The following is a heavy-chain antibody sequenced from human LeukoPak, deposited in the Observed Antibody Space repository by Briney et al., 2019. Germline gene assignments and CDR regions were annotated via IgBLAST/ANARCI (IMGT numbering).Heavy chain of an antibody. Sequence: SETLCLTCTVSGGSISSGSYYWSWIRQPAGKGLEWIGRIYTSGSTNYNPSLKSRVTISVDTSKNQFSLKLSSVTAADTAVYYCASGYGDAFDIWGQGTMVTVSS. D-gene: IGHD3-22*01. CDR2: IYTSGST. CDR1: GGSISSGSYY. J-gene: IGHJ3*02. V-gene: IGHV4-61*02. CDR3: ASGYGDAFDI.